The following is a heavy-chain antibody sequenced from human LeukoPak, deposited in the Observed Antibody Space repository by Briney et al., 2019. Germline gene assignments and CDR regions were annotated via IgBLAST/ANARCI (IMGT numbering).Heavy chain of an antibody. V-gene: IGHV1-18*01. D-gene: IGHD5-12*01. CDR3: AGSGEIVATKSFDY. Sequence: GASVKVSCKASGYTFSSYGISWVRQAPGQGLEWMGWISAYNGNTNYAQNFQGRVTMTTDTSTSTAYMELRSLRSDDTAVYYCAGSGEIVATKSFDYWGRGTLVTVSS. J-gene: IGHJ4*02. CDR2: ISAYNGNT. CDR1: GYTFSSYG.